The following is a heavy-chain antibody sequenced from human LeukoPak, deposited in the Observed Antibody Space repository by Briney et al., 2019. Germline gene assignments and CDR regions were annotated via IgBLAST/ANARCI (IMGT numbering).Heavy chain of an antibody. CDR1: GFTFSNYG. D-gene: IGHD3-22*01. CDR3: AKEKKYYYDSTGYPGYDY. J-gene: IGHJ4*02. V-gene: IGHV3-30*02. Sequence: GGSLRLSCTASGFTFSNYGMHWVRQAPGKGPEWVAFIRYDGSNKYYADSVKGRFTISRDNSKNTLYLQLNSLRAEETAVYYCAKEKKYYYDSTGYPGYDYWGQGTLVTVSS. CDR2: IRYDGSNK.